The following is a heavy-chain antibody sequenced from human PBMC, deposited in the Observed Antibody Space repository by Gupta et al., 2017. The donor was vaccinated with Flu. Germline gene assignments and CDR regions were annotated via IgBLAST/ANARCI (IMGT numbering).Heavy chain of an antibody. J-gene: IGHJ4*02. CDR3: AVFSSSAGYFDY. D-gene: IGHD6-6*01. Sequence: GRFTISRDNAKNSLYLQMTSLRAEDTAVYYCAVFSSSAGYFDYWGQGTLVTVSS. V-gene: IGHV3-11*01.